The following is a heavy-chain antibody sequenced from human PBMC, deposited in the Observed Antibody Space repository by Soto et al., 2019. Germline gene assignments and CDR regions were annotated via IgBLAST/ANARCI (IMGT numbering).Heavy chain of an antibody. Sequence: AASVKVSCKAPAETFTSYHIHRIRNDPGHELEWMGIINPNGGSTRFAQTFQGRITMTRDPSTSTVYMELRSLRSEDTAIYYRASSSAGVFEIIREAANGSAPWGQGSLVPVP. V-gene: IGHV1-46*01. CDR3: ASSSAGVFEIIREAANGSAP. CDR2: INPNGGST. J-gene: IGHJ5*02. D-gene: IGHD3-16*02. CDR1: AETFTSYH.